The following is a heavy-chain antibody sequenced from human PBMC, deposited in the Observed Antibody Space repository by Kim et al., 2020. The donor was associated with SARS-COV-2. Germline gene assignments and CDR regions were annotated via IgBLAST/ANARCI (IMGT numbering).Heavy chain of an antibody. CDR2: T. V-gene: IGHV4-59*01. Sequence: TNYNPSLESRVTISVDTSKNQCSLGLTSVTSADTAVYYCGRREITGYCDHWGQGTLVTVSS. J-gene: IGHJ4*02. CDR3: GRREITGYCDH. D-gene: IGHD3-9*01.